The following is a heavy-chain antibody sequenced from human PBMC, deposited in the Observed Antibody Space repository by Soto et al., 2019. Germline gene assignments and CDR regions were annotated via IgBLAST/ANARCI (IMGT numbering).Heavy chain of an antibody. Sequence: GGSLRLSCAASGFTFSSYWMHWVRQAPGKGLVWVSRINSDGSSTSYADSVKGRFTISRDNAKNTLYLQMNSLGAEETAGYYCARGAVRGVLRYGMDVWGQGTTVTVSS. CDR3: ARGAVRGVLRYGMDV. CDR1: GFTFSSYW. V-gene: IGHV3-74*01. D-gene: IGHD3-10*01. J-gene: IGHJ6*02. CDR2: INSDGSST.